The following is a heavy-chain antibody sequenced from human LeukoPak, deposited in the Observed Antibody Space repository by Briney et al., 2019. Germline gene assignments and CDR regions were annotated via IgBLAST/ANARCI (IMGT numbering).Heavy chain of an antibody. D-gene: IGHD3-22*01. J-gene: IGHJ4*02. Sequence: PGGSLRLSCAASGFTFSSYGMHWVRQAPGKGPEWVAVIWYDGSNKYYADSVKGRFTISRDNSKNTLYLQMNSLRAEDTAVYYCARDQGSETYYYDSSGYGIDYWGQGTLVTVSS. V-gene: IGHV3-33*01. CDR1: GFTFSSYG. CDR3: ARDQGSETYYYDSSGYGIDY. CDR2: IWYDGSNK.